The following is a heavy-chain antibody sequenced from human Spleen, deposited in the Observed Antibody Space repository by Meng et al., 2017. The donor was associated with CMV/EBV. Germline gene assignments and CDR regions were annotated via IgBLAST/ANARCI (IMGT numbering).Heavy chain of an antibody. V-gene: IGHV3-21*01. CDR2: IGSSGNYV. D-gene: IGHD6-13*01. CDR1: GFTFGPYT. Sequence: CAASGFTFGPYTMNWVRQAPGKGLEWVSSIGSSGNYVYYADSVKGRFSISRDNAKNSLYLQMNSLRAADTAVYYCARGGHSSSWYLGYWGQGTLVTVSS. CDR3: ARGGHSSSWYLGY. J-gene: IGHJ4*02.